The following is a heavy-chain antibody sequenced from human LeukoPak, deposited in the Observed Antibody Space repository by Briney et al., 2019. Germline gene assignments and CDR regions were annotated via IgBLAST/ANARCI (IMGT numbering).Heavy chain of an antibody. CDR3: AREVTEDYYGRPYNWFDP. J-gene: IGHJ5*02. Sequence: GASVKVSCKASGYTFTSYGISWVRQAPGQGLEWMGWISAYNGNTNYAQKLQGRVTMTTDTSTSTAYMELRSLRSDDTAVYYCAREVTEDYYGRPYNWFDPWGQGTLVTVSS. V-gene: IGHV1-18*01. D-gene: IGHD3-10*01. CDR1: GYTFTSYG. CDR2: ISAYNGNT.